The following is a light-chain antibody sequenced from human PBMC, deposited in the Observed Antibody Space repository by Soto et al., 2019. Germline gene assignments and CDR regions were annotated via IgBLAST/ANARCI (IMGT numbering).Light chain of an antibody. J-gene: IGKJ1*01. CDR2: VAS. V-gene: IGKV1-27*01. CDR1: QGISNY. Sequence: DIQMTQSPSSLSASVGDRVTITFRASQGISNYLAWYQQQPGKVPKLLIYVASTLQSGVPSRFSGSGSGTDFTLTISSLQPEEAATYYCQKYNSAPWTFGQGTKVEIK. CDR3: QKYNSAPWT.